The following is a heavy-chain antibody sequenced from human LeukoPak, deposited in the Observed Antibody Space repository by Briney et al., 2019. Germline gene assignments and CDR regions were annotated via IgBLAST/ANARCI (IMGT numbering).Heavy chain of an antibody. Sequence: QSGGSLRLSCAASGFTFSSYEMSWVRQAPGKGLEWVSYISSSGSTIYYADSVKGRFTISRDNAKNSLYLQMNSLRAEDTAVYYCAIATTVTTGSRFDYWGQGTLVTVSS. V-gene: IGHV3-48*03. CDR2: ISSSGSTI. J-gene: IGHJ4*02. CDR3: AIATTVTTGSRFDY. CDR1: GFTFSSYE. D-gene: IGHD4-17*01.